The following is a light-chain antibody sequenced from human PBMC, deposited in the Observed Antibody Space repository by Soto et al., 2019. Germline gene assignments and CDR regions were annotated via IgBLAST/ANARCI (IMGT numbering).Light chain of an antibody. V-gene: IGKV1-17*01. J-gene: IGKJ1*01. Sequence: DIQMTQSPSSLSASVGDRVTVTCRASQAIRNDLGWYQQRPGKAPKRLIYAASSLQSGVPSRFSGSGSGTEFSLTIASLQPEDSATYYCLQNNGFPPTFGQGTKVEIK. CDR3: LQNNGFPPT. CDR1: QAIRND. CDR2: AAS.